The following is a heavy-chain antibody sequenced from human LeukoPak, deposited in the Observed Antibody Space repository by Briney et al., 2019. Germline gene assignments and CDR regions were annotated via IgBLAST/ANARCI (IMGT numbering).Heavy chain of an antibody. CDR1: GFTFSSYG. V-gene: IGHV3-33*01. Sequence: GGSLRLSCAASGFTFSSYGMHWVRQAPGKGLEWVVVIWYDGSNKYYADSVKGRFTISRDNSKNTLYLQMNSLRAEDTAVYYCARGYSSSWYGDYFDYWGQGTLVTVSS. CDR3: ARGYSSSWYGDYFDY. CDR2: IWYDGSNK. D-gene: IGHD6-13*01. J-gene: IGHJ4*02.